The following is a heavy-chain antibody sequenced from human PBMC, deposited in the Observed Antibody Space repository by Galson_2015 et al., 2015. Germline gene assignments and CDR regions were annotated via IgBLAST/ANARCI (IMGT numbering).Heavy chain of an antibody. J-gene: IGHJ3*02. Sequence: LRLSCAASGFTFSNAWMSWVRQAPGKGLEWVGRIKSKTDGGTTDYAAPVKGRFTISRDDSKNTLYLQMNSLKTEDTAVYYCTTDGSIAAADDAFDIWGQGTMVTVSS. CDR2: IKSKTDGGTT. V-gene: IGHV3-15*01. D-gene: IGHD6-13*01. CDR1: GFTFSNAW. CDR3: TTDGSIAAADDAFDI.